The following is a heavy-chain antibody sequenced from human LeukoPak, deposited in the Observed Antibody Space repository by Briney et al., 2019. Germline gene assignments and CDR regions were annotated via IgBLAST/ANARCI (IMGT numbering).Heavy chain of an antibody. D-gene: IGHD3-10*01. CDR2: IYYSGST. CDR3: ARDKVVRGVMYSDY. V-gene: IGHV4-39*07. Sequence: GSLRLSCAASGFTFSSYAMSWVRQAPGKGLEWIGSIYYSGSTYYNPSLKSRVTISVDTSKNQFSLKLSSVTAADTAVYYCARDKVVRGVMYSDYWGQGTLVTVSS. J-gene: IGHJ4*02. CDR1: GFTFSSYA.